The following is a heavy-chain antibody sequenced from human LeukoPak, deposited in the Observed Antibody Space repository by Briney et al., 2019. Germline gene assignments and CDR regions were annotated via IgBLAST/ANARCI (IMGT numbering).Heavy chain of an antibody. V-gene: IGHV4-4*02. Sequence: SGTLSLTCAVSGVSISSSDWWSWVRQPPGEALEWIGEIYQSGSTNYNPSLKSRVTISVDKSKDQLSLKLSSVTAADTAVYYCVGNVRSGWRFDYWGQGTLVTVSS. D-gene: IGHD6-19*01. J-gene: IGHJ4*02. CDR2: IYQSGST. CDR1: GVSISSSDW. CDR3: VGNVRSGWRFDY.